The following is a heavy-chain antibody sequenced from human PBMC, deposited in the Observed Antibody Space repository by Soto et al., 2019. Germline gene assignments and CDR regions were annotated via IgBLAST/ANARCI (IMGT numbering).Heavy chain of an antibody. CDR3: AKRFTLFGEVKLSPDFDY. Sequence: EVQLLESGGGLVQPAGSLRLSCAASGFTFSSHAMSWVRQAPGKGLEWVSAISYSGTTTYYAESVKGRFTISRDNSKNKLYLQMNSLRVEDTAIYYCAKRFTLFGEVKLSPDFDYWGQGTLVTVSS. D-gene: IGHD3-3*01. V-gene: IGHV3-23*01. J-gene: IGHJ4*02. CDR2: ISYSGTTT. CDR1: GFTFSSHA.